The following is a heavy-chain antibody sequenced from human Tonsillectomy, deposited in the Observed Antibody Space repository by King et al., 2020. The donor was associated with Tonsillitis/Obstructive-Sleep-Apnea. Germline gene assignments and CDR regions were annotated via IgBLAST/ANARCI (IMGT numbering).Heavy chain of an antibody. Sequence: VQLVESGGGVVQPGRSLRLSCAASGFTFSSYAMHWVRQAPGKGLEWVAVISYDGSNKYYADSVKGRFTISRDNSKNTLYLQMNSLRAEDTAVYYCARDGTTMVRGVIMANDAFDIWGQGTMVTVSS. V-gene: IGHV3-30*04. CDR3: ARDGTTMVRGVIMANDAFDI. J-gene: IGHJ3*02. CDR2: ISYDGSNK. D-gene: IGHD3-10*01. CDR1: GFTFSSYA.